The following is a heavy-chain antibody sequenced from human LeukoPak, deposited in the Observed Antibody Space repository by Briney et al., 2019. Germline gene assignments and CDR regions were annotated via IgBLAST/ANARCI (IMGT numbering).Heavy chain of an antibody. J-gene: IGHJ6*03. CDR1: GFTFDDYT. D-gene: IGHD6-19*01. Sequence: GGSLRLSCAASGFTFDDYTMHWVRQAPGKGLEWVSLISWDGGSTYYADSVKGRFTISRDNSKNSLYLQMNSLRTEDTALYYCAKSGYSSGWLKPNYYYYYMDVWGKGTTVTVSS. CDR2: ISWDGGST. V-gene: IGHV3-43*01. CDR3: AKSGYSSGWLKPNYYYYYMDV.